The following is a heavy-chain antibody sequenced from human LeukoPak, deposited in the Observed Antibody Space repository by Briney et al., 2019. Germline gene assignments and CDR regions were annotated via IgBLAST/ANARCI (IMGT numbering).Heavy chain of an antibody. J-gene: IGHJ6*03. CDR2: MNPNSGNT. CDR1: GYTFTSYD. Sequence: GASVKVSCKDSGYTFTSYDINWVRQATGQGLEWMGWMNPNSGNTGYAQKFQGRVTMTRNTSISTAYMELSSLRSEDTAVYYCARVSGSSWYYYYYMDVWGKGTTVTVSS. V-gene: IGHV1-8*01. D-gene: IGHD6-13*01. CDR3: ARVSGSSWYYYYYMDV.